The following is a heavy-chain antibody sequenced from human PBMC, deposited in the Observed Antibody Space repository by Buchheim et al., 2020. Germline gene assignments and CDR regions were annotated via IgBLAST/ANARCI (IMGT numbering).Heavy chain of an antibody. D-gene: IGHD3-22*01. CDR2: IYYSGST. J-gene: IGHJ6*02. V-gene: IGHV4-39*01. CDR3: ARHWSYYYDSSGYTEPDHYYYYGMDV. Sequence: QLQLQESGPGLVKPSETLSLTCTVSGGSISSSSYYWGWIRQPPGKGLEWIGSIYYSGSTYYNPSLKSRVTISVDTSKNQFSLKLSSVTAADTAVYYCARHWSYYYDSSGYTEPDHYYYYGMDVWGQGTT. CDR1: GGSISSSSYY.